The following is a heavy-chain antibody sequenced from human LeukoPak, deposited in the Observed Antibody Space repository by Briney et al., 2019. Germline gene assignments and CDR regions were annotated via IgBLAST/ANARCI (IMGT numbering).Heavy chain of an antibody. Sequence: PGGSLRLSCAASGFTFRNYVIHWVRQAPGKGLEWVAVISYDGSNKYYADSVKGRFTISRDNSKNTLYLQMNSLRAEDTAVYYCAKDRYFTYSSSWYFGLDYWGQGTLVTVSS. CDR2: ISYDGSNK. CDR3: AKDRYFTYSSSWYFGLDY. V-gene: IGHV3-30*18. J-gene: IGHJ4*02. CDR1: GFTFRNYV. D-gene: IGHD6-13*01.